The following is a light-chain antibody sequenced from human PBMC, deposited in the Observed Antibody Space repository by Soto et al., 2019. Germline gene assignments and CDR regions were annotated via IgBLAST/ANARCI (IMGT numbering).Light chain of an antibody. V-gene: IGLV2-8*01. CDR3: SAYAGGNIMI. CDR2: EVD. Sequence: QSALTQPPSASGSPGQSVTISCSGSGGDIGRYDFVSWYQQYPGKVPKLLIYEVDKRPSGVPDRFSGSKSGDRASLTVSGLRPEDEADDHCSAYAGGNIMIFGGGTKLTVL. CDR1: GGDIGRYDF. J-gene: IGLJ2*01.